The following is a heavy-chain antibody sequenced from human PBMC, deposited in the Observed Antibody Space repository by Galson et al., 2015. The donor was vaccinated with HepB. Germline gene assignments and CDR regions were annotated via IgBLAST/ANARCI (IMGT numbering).Heavy chain of an antibody. CDR3: ARAEGAYGGNGPWWVGQNRDDAFDI. CDR2: ISYDGSNK. CDR1: GFTFSSYG. D-gene: IGHD4-23*01. V-gene: IGHV3-30*03. J-gene: IGHJ3*02. Sequence: SLRLSCAASGFTFSSYGMHWVRQAPGKGLEWVAVISYDGSNKYYADSVKGRFTISRDNSKNTLYLQMNSLRAEDTAVYYCARAEGAYGGNGPWWVGQNRDDAFDIWGQGTMVTVSS.